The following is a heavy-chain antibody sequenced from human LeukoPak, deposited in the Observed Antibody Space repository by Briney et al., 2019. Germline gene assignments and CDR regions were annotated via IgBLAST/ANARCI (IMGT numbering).Heavy chain of an antibody. V-gene: IGHV1-3*03. CDR3: ARGGSYAMDV. J-gene: IGHJ6*02. D-gene: IGHD2-2*01. CDR1: GYTFTSYA. Sequence: ASVKVSCMACGYTFTSYAIHWVRQAPGPRLEWMGWINGGNGNAKYSQEFQGRDTITRDTAANTAYMELSTLRSQEMRLYYSARGGSYAMDVGGQGTTVTVAS. CDR2: INGGNGNA.